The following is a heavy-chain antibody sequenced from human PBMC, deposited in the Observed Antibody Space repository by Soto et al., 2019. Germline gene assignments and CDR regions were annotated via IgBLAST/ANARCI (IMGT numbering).Heavy chain of an antibody. CDR3: ARESEDLTSNFDY. CDR1: GFTFTRYS. CDR2: ISSTTNYI. Sequence: GESLKISCAASGFTFTRYSMNWVRQAPGKGLEWVSSISSTTNYIYYGDSMKGRFTISRDNAKNSLYLEMNSLRAEDTAVYYCARESEDLTSNFDYWGQGTLVTVSS. V-gene: IGHV3-21*06. J-gene: IGHJ4*02.